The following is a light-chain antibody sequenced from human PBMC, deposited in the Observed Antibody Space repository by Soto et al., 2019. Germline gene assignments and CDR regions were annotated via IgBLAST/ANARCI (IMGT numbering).Light chain of an antibody. J-gene: IGLJ2*01. CDR2: SNN. CDR1: SSNIGGTNY. CDR3: ASWDDRLGAVI. V-gene: IGLV1-47*02. Sequence: QSVLTQPPSASGTPGQRVFISRSGSSSNIGGTNYAYWYQQLPGAAPKLLMHSNNLRPSGVPERISGSKSGTSASLAISGLRSEDEAVYYCASWDDRLGAVIFGGGTKVTV.